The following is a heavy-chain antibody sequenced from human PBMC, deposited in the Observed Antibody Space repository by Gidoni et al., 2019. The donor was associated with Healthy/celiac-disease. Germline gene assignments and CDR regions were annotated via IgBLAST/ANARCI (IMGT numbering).Heavy chain of an antibody. Sequence: EVQLVESGGGLVQPGGSLRLSWASSAFSFSRPAMGWVRQAPGKGLEWVSAISGSGGSTYYADSVKGRFTISRDNSKNTLYLQMNSLRAEDTAVYYCAKDREREIVVVVAATPYPTDYWGQGTLVTVSS. J-gene: IGHJ4*02. CDR2: ISGSGGST. D-gene: IGHD2-15*01. CDR3: AKDREREIVVVVAATPYPTDY. V-gene: IGHV3-23*04. CDR1: AFSFSRPA.